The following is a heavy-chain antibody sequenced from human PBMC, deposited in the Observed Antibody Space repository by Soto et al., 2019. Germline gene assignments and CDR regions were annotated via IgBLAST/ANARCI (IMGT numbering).Heavy chain of an antibody. D-gene: IGHD2-21*01. J-gene: IGHJ4*02. V-gene: IGHV1-3*01. CDR1: GYTFIDYA. CDR2: INGGDGDR. Sequence: GASVKVSCKASGYTFIDYALHWVRQAPGQRLEWMGWINGGDGDRRSSQKFQGRVTITRDTSASTAYMELSSLRSEATAVYYCTRTKTGTYSLDYWGQGTQVTVSS. CDR3: TRTKTGTYSLDY.